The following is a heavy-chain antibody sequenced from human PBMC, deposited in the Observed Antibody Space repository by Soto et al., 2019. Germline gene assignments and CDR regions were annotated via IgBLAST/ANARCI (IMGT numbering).Heavy chain of an antibody. CDR2: ISTYSGDT. CDR1: GYTFFTYD. Sequence: QVHLVQSGVEVKTPGASVKVSCQASGYTFFTYDISWVRQAPGQGLVWMGWISTYSGDTKYAQKFQGSVTMTTDTSTTTAYLELRRLRSDVTAVYYCARHHGPTTSENWFDPWGQGTLVTVSS. CDR3: ARHHGPTTSENWFDP. D-gene: IGHD5-12*01. V-gene: IGHV1-18*01. J-gene: IGHJ5*02.